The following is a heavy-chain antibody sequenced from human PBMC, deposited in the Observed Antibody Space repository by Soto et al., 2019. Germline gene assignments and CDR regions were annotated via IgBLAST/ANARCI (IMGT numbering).Heavy chain of an antibody. J-gene: IGHJ4*02. CDR2: IYYSGSP. CDR1: GGSIKSVDYY. D-gene: IGHD3-10*02. Sequence: QVQLRESGPGLLKPSQTLSLTCTVSGGSIKSVDYYWTWIRQLAGKGLEWIGYIYYSGSPFCNPSLKSRVIISIDTTKRQFSLKLTSVTAADTAVYYCARAVQTVRFDHWGQGTLVTVSS. V-gene: IGHV4-31*03. CDR3: ARAVQTVRFDH.